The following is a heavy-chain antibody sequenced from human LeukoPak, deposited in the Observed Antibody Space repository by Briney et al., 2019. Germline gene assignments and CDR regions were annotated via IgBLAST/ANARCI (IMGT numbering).Heavy chain of an antibody. CDR1: GFTFSSYG. Sequence: GGSLRLSCAASGFTFSSYGMSWVRQAPGKGLEWVSAISGSGGSTYYADSVKGRFTISRDNSKNTLYLQMNSLRAEDTAVYYCAKDLGSYCSGGSCYGGYYFDYWGQGTLVTVSS. CDR3: AKDLGSYCSGGSCYGGYYFDY. D-gene: IGHD2-15*01. J-gene: IGHJ4*02. V-gene: IGHV3-23*01. CDR2: ISGSGGST.